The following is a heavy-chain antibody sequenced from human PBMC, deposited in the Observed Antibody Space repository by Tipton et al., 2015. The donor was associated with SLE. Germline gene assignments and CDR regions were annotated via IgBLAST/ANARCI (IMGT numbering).Heavy chain of an antibody. V-gene: IGHV4-39*07. CDR3: AKWTRGFDY. D-gene: IGHD2-8*01. CDR2: MYNSGST. Sequence: TLSLTCTVSGGSISSSTYYWGWVRQPPGKGLEWIGNMYNSGSTYFNSSLKSRVTISVDTSKNQFSLRLNSVSAADTAVYYCAKWTRGFDYWGQGTLVTVSS. CDR1: GGSISSSTYY. J-gene: IGHJ4*02.